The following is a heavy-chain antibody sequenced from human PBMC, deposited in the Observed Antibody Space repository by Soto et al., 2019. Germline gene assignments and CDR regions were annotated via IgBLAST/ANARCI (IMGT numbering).Heavy chain of an antibody. V-gene: IGHV5-51*01. J-gene: IGHJ5*02. D-gene: IGHD2-21*02. CDR2: IFPSDSDT. Sequence: PGESLKISCRTSGYRFTSYWIAWVRQMPGKGLEWMGIIFPSDSDTRYSPSFQGQVTISADRSTSTVFLQWASLKASDTAVYFCARKDKRGYFYWFYPWGQGTPVTLSS. CDR1: GYRFTSYW. CDR3: ARKDKRGYFYWFYP.